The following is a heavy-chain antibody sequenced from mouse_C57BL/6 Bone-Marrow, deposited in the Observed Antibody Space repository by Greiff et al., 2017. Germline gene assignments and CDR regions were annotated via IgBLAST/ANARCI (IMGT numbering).Heavy chain of an antibody. Sequence: EVQLQQSGPELVKPGASVKISCKASGYTFTDYYMNWVKQSHGKSLEWIGDITPNNGGTRYNQKFKGKATLTVDKSSSTAYMELRSLTSEDSAVYYCAKTLRRAWFAYCGQGTLVTVSA. J-gene: IGHJ3*01. D-gene: IGHD2-12*01. CDR1: GYTFTDYY. V-gene: IGHV1-26*01. CDR3: AKTLRRAWFAY. CDR2: ITPNNGGT.